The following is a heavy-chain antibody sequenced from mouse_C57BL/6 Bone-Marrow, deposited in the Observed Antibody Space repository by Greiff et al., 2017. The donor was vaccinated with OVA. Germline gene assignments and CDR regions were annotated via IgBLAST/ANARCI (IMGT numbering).Heavy chain of an antibody. Sequence: QLQQSGPELVTPGASVKISCKASGSTFTAYYIPWVKQRPGQGLEWIGWIFPGSGNTKYTEKFKGKATLTVDTSSITAYIQLSSLTSEDVAVYFCARGDWDYFDYWGQGTTLTVSS. J-gene: IGHJ2*01. CDR3: ARGDWDYFDY. CDR2: IFPGSGNT. V-gene: IGHV1-84*01. CDR1: GSTFTAYY. D-gene: IGHD4-1*01.